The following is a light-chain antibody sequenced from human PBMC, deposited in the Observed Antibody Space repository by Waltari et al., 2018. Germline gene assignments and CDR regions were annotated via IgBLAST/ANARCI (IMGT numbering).Light chain of an antibody. CDR3: QQYYTTPT. J-gene: IGKJ1*01. CDR2: WAA. Sequence: DIVMTQSPDSLAVSLGERATITCKSSQTVLYSSNNKNYLAWYQQKAGQSPKLLLYWAATRESGLPDRFSVSGSGTDFTLTINSLQAEDVAVYYCQQYYTTPTFGQGTKVEIK. CDR1: QTVLYSSNNKNY. V-gene: IGKV4-1*01.